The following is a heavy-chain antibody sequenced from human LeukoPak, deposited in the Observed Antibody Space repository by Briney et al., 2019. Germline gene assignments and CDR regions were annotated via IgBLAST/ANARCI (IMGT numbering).Heavy chain of an antibody. Sequence: GGSLRLSCAASGFTFSSYSMNWVRQAPGKGLEWVSSISSSSSYIYYADSVKGRFTISRDNAKNSLYLQMNSLRAEETAVYYCARDRFLGWLPMPGKEFDYWGQGTLVTVSS. D-gene: IGHD3-3*01. CDR3: ARDRFLGWLPMPGKEFDY. CDR1: GFTFSSYS. J-gene: IGHJ4*02. V-gene: IGHV3-21*01. CDR2: ISSSSSYI.